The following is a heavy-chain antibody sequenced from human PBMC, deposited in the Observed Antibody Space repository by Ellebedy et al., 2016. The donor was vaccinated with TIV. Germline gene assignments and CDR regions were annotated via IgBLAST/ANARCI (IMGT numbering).Heavy chain of an antibody. CDR3: ARGLSGRGECSSTSCYRDGWFDP. V-gene: IGHV1-8*01. Sequence: ASVKVSXXASGYTFTSYDINWVRQATGQGLEWMGWMNPTSGNTGSAQKFQGRVTMTRNTSISTAYMELSSLRSEDTAVYYCARGLSGRGECSSTSCYRDGWFDPWGQGTLVTVSS. D-gene: IGHD2-2*02. J-gene: IGHJ5*02. CDR1: GYTFTSYD. CDR2: MNPTSGNT.